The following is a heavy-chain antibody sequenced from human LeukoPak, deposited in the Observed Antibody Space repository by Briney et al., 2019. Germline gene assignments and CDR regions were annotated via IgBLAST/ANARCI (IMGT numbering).Heavy chain of an antibody. J-gene: IGHJ4*02. CDR2: ISYDGENK. D-gene: IGHD4-11*01. Sequence: GRSLRLSCAVSGFIFNNHAMHWVRQAPGKGLEWVALISYDGENKYYADSVKGRFTISRDISKNTLYLQMNSLRGEDTALYYCVRGLPFGYWGQGTLVTVPS. CDR1: GFIFNNHA. V-gene: IGHV3-30*04. CDR3: VRGLPFGY.